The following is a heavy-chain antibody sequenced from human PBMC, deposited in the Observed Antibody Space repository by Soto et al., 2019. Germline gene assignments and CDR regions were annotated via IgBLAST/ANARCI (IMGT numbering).Heavy chain of an antibody. CDR1: GYTFTVYY. CDR2: INPNSGGT. Sequence: ASVKVSCKASGYTFTVYYMHWVRQAPGQGLEWMGWINPNSGGTNYAQKFQGWVTMTRDTSISTAYMELSRLRSDDTAVYYCARGGEADAPDYYFDSWGQGTLVTVSS. CDR3: ARGGEADAPDYYFDS. V-gene: IGHV1-2*04. D-gene: IGHD3-16*01. J-gene: IGHJ4*02.